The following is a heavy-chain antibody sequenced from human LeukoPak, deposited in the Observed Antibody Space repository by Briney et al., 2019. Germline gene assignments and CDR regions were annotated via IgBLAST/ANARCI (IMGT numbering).Heavy chain of an antibody. V-gene: IGHV4-4*07. Sequence: PSETLSLTCTVSGGSISNYYWSWIRQPAGKGLEWIGRIYTSGNTNYNPSLKSRVTMSVDTSNNQFSLKLSSVTAADTAVYYCARVLAEMAAVWRDDVFDIWGQGTMVTVSS. D-gene: IGHD5-24*01. J-gene: IGHJ3*02. CDR2: IYTSGNT. CDR3: ARVLAEMAAVWRDDVFDI. CDR1: GGSISNYY.